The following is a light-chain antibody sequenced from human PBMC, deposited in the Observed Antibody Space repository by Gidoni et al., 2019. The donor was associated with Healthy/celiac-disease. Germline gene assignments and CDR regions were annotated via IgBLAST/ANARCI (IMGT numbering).Light chain of an antibody. V-gene: IGKV3-20*01. J-gene: IGKJ4*01. Sequence: ELVSTQSPGTLSLSPGDRATLTCRVSQSVSSSYLAWYQQKPGQAPRLLIYGASSRATGIPDRFSGSGSGTDFTLTISRLEPEDFAVYYCQQYGSSPLTFGGGTKVEIK. CDR2: GAS. CDR1: QSVSSSY. CDR3: QQYGSSPLT.